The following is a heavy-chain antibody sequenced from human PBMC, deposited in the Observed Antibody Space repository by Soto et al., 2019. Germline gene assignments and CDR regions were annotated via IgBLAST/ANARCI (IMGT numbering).Heavy chain of an antibody. D-gene: IGHD5-12*01. Sequence: SVKVSCKASGGTFSSYAISWVRQAPGQGLEWMGGIIPIFGTANYAQKFQGRVTITADESTSTAYMELSSLRSEDTAVYYCARFSHRGLGYYYGMDVWGQGTTVTVSS. V-gene: IGHV1-69*13. CDR1: GGTFSSYA. CDR2: IIPIFGTA. J-gene: IGHJ6*02. CDR3: ARFSHRGLGYYYGMDV.